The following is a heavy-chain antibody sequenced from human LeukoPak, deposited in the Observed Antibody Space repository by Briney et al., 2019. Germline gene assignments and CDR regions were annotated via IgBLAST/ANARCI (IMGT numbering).Heavy chain of an antibody. V-gene: IGHV1-18*01. CDR3: ARDCSSTSCYTDN. D-gene: IGHD2-2*02. Sequence: ASVKVSCKASDYTFTSYGISWVRQSPGQGLEWMGWISAYNGNTNYAQKLQGRVTMTTDTSTSTAYMELRSLRSDDTAVYYCARDCSSTSCYTDNWGQGTLVTVSS. J-gene: IGHJ4*02. CDR1: DYTFTSYG. CDR2: ISAYNGNT.